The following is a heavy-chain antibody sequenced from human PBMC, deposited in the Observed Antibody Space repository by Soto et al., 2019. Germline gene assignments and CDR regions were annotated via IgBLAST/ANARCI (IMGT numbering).Heavy chain of an antibody. V-gene: IGHV4-31*11. CDR3: ARSVDP. Sequence: PSETLSLTCAVSGGSISSGGYYWSWIRQHPGKGPEWIGYIYYSGRTYYNPSLKSRVTMSVDTSKNQFSLKLSSMTAADTAVYYCARSVDPWGQGTLVTVSS. CDR2: IYYSGRT. J-gene: IGHJ5*02. CDR1: GGSISSGGYY.